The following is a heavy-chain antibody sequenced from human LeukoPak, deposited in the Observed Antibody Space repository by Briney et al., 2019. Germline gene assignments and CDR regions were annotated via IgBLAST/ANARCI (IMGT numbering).Heavy chain of an antibody. J-gene: IGHJ4*02. Sequence: GGSLRLSCAASGFTFNSYWMSWVRQAPGKGLEWVANIKQDGSEKYYVDSVKGRFTISRDNAKNSLYLQMNSLRAEDTAVYYCARDVMITFGGVIATFYYFDYWGQGTLVTVSS. CDR1: GFTFNSYW. CDR2: IKQDGSEK. D-gene: IGHD3-16*02. V-gene: IGHV3-7*01. CDR3: ARDVMITFGGVIATFYYFDY.